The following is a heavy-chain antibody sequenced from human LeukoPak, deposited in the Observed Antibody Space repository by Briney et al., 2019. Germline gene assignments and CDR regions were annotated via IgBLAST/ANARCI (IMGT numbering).Heavy chain of an antibody. J-gene: IGHJ4*02. Sequence: GASVKVSCKASGYTFTTYPINWVRQAPGQGLEWMGWISAYNGNTNYAQKLQGRVTMTTDTSTSTAYMELRSLRSDDTAVYYCARDDYGDYDGIYWGQGTLVTVSS. V-gene: IGHV1-18*01. CDR1: GYTFTTYP. D-gene: IGHD4-17*01. CDR3: ARDDYGDYDGIY. CDR2: ISAYNGNT.